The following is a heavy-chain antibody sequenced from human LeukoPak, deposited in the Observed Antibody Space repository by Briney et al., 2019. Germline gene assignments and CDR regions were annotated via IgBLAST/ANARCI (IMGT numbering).Heavy chain of an antibody. V-gene: IGHV3-9*01. CDR1: GFTFDDYA. D-gene: IGHD6-13*01. CDR2: ISWNSGSI. J-gene: IGHJ3*02. CDR3: AKDMIAAAGPDAFDI. Sequence: GGSLRLSCAASGFTFDDYAMHWVRQAPGKGLEWVSGISWNSGSIGYADSVKGRFTISRDNAKNSLYLQMNSLRAEDTALYYCAKDMIAAAGPDAFDIWGQGTVVTVSS.